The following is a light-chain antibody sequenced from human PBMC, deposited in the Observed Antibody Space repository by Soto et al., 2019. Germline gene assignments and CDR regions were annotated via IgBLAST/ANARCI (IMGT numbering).Light chain of an antibody. V-gene: IGKV1-5*03. CDR3: QQYNSYSLYT. CDR1: QSISTW. J-gene: IGKJ2*01. Sequence: DIQMTQSPSTLSASVGDRVTITCRANQSISTWLAWYQQKPGKAPKLLIYKASSLESGVPSRFSGSGSGTDFTLTISRLQPDDFATYYCQQYNSYSLYTFGQGTKVEMK. CDR2: KAS.